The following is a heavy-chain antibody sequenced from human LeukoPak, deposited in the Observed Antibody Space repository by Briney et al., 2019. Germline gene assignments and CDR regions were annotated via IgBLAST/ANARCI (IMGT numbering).Heavy chain of an antibody. CDR3: ARAGSSGVEPHL. CDR1: GYTFTSYA. V-gene: IGHV1-3*01. CDR2: INAGNGNT. D-gene: IGHD6-19*01. Sequence: ASVKVSCKASGYTFTSYAMHWVRQAPGQRLEWMGWINAGNGNTKYSQKFQGRVTITRDTSASTAYMELSSLRSEDTAVYYCARAGSSGVEPHLWGQGTLVTVSS. J-gene: IGHJ4*02.